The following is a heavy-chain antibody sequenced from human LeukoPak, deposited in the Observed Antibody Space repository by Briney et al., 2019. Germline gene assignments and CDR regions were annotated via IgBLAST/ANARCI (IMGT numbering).Heavy chain of an antibody. CDR1: GFTFSSYW. V-gene: IGHV3-7*03. Sequence: GGSLRLSCAASGFTFSSYWMSWVRQAPGKGLEWVANIKQDGSEKYYVDSVKGRFTISRDNAKNSLYLQMNSLRTEDTALYYCAKEGCSSSGSCYDYWGQGTLVTVSS. CDR2: IKQDGSEK. D-gene: IGHD2-15*01. J-gene: IGHJ4*02. CDR3: AKEGCSSSGSCYDY.